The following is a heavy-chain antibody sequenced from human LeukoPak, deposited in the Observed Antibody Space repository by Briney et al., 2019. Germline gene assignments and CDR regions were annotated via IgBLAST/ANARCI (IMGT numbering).Heavy chain of an antibody. CDR3: ARGKPSYGSGTFYRPLEPNYMDV. Sequence: SETLSLTCTVSGYSISSGYYWACIRQPPGKGLEWIGIINQSGSTYYNPSLKSRVTISVDTSKNQFSLKMSSVTAADTAVYYCARGKPSYGSGTFYRPLEPNYMDVWGKGTTVTVSS. J-gene: IGHJ6*03. CDR1: GYSISSGYY. D-gene: IGHD3-10*01. V-gene: IGHV4-38-2*02. CDR2: INQSGST.